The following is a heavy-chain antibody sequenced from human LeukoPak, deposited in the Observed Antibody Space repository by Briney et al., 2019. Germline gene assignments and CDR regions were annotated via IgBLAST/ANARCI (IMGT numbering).Heavy chain of an antibody. CDR2: IKQDGSEK. Sequence: GGSLRLSCAASGFTFSSYWMSWVRQAPGKGLEWVANIKQDGSEKYYVDSVRGRFTISRDNAKNSLYLQMNSLTAEDTAVYYCASYGPEVRGDYGDFTGYWGQGTLVTVST. CDR1: GFTFSSYW. CDR3: ASYGPEVRGDYGDFTGY. V-gene: IGHV3-7*03. J-gene: IGHJ4*02. D-gene: IGHD4-17*01.